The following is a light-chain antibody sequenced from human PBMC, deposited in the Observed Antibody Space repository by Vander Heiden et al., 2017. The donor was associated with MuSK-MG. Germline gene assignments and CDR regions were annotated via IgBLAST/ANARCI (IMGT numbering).Light chain of an antibody. CDR3: QQLNSYPHT. Sequence: DIQLTQSPSFLSASVGDRVTITCRASQGISSYLAWYQQKPGKAPKLLIYAASTLQSGVPSRFSGSGSGTEFTLTISSLQPEDFATYYCQQLNSYPHTFGQGTLMXIK. J-gene: IGKJ5*01. CDR1: QGISSY. V-gene: IGKV1-9*01. CDR2: AAS.